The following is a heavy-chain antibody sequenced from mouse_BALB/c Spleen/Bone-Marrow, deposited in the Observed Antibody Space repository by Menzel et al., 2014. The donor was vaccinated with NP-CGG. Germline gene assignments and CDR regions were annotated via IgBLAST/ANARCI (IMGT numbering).Heavy chain of an antibody. CDR2: INPDSSTI. Sequence: EVQRVESGGGLVQPGGSLKLSCAASGFDFSRYWMSWVRQAPGKGLKWIGEINPDSSTINYTPSLKDKFIISRDNAKNTLYLQMSKARSEDTALYYCARMHYYGYVAYWGQGTLVTVSA. CDR1: GFDFSRYW. V-gene: IGHV4-1*02. CDR3: ARMHYYGYVAY. D-gene: IGHD1-2*01. J-gene: IGHJ3*01.